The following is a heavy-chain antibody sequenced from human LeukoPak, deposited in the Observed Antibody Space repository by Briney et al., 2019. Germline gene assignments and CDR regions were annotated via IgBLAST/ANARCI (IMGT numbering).Heavy chain of an antibody. Sequence: GGSLRLSCAASGFTFSSYAMSWVRQAPGKGLEWVSAISGSGGSTYYADSVKGRFTISRDNAKNSLYLQMNSLRAEDTAVYYCARAGVVVVTAIWYWGQGTLVTVSS. J-gene: IGHJ4*02. D-gene: IGHD2-21*02. CDR1: GFTFSSYA. CDR2: ISGSGGST. CDR3: ARAGVVVVTAIWY. V-gene: IGHV3-23*01.